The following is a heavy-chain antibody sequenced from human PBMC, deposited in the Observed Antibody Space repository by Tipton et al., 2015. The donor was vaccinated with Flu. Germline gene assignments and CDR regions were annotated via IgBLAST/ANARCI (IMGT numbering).Heavy chain of an antibody. Sequence: TLSLTCTVSGGSISSSTYYWGWIRQPPGKGLEWIGSIYYSGNSYYNPSLKSLVTISLDTSKNQFSLNLSSVTAAETAVYYCARALRGPVGATLGYLGQGTLVTVSS. CDR2: IYYSGNS. D-gene: IGHD1-26*01. CDR1: GGSISSSTYY. CDR3: ARALRGPVGATLGY. V-gene: IGHV4-39*07. J-gene: IGHJ4*02.